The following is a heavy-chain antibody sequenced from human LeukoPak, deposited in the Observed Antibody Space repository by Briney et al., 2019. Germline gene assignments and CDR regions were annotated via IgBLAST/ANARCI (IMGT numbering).Heavy chain of an antibody. V-gene: IGHV4-39*01. CDR3: ARQGRYDYVFDY. CDR2: IYYSGST. D-gene: IGHD3-16*01. J-gene: IGHJ4*02. Sequence: SQTLSLTCTVSGGSISSSSYYWGWIRQPPGKGLEWIGSIYYSGSTYYNPSLKSRVTISVDTSKNQFSLKLSSVTAADTAVYYCARQGRYDYVFDYWGQGTLVTVSS. CDR1: GGSISSSSYY.